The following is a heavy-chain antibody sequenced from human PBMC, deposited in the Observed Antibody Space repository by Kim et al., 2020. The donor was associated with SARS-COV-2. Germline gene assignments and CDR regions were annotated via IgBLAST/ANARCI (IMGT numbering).Heavy chain of an antibody. J-gene: IGHJ4*02. Sequence: SETLSLTCTISGGSISSSTYSWNWFRQPPGDELEWIGGIDSSGSTYYNPSLKSRVTLSVEPSKNQFSLKLSSVTAADTAVFYCTRHLSGSSWFDYWGQGT. CDR1: GGSISSSTYS. D-gene: IGHD6-13*01. V-gene: IGHV4-39*01. CDR3: TRHLSGSSWFDY. CDR2: IDSSGST.